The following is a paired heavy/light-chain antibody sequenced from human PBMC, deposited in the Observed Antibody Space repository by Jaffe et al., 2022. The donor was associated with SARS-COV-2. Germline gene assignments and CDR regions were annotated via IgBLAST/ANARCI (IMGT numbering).Heavy chain of an antibody. Sequence: EVQLVESGGGLVQPGGSLRLSCAASGFTFSSYSINWVRQAPGKGLEWVSYISSSSSTISYADSVKGRFTISRDNAKNSLYLQMNSLRAEDTAVYYCARDGGYYVGDPGYFDYWGQGTPVTVSS. D-gene: IGHD1-26*01. CDR2: ISSSSSTI. CDR1: GFTFSSYS. CDR3: ARDGGYYVGDPGYFDY. J-gene: IGHJ4*02. V-gene: IGHV3-48*01.
Light chain of an antibody. CDR3: QQYYSTPGG. Sequence: DIVMTQSPDSLAVSLGERATINCKSSQSVLYSSNNKNYLAWYQQKPGQPPKLLIYWASTRESGVPDRFSGSGSGTDFTLTISSLQAEDVALYYCQQYYSTPGGFGQGTKVEIK. CDR2: WAS. CDR1: QSVLYSSNNKNY. J-gene: IGKJ1*01. V-gene: IGKV4-1*01.